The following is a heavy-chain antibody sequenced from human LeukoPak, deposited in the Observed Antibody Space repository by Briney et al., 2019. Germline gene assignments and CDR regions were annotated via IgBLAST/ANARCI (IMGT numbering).Heavy chain of an antibody. J-gene: IGHJ6*03. Sequence: SETLSLTCTVSGGSISSYYWSWIRQPPGKGLEWIGYIYYSGSTNYNPSLKSRVTISVKTSKNQFSLKLSSVTAADTAVYYCARDEYSSSGATYYYMDVWGKGTTVTVSS. D-gene: IGHD6-6*01. CDR1: GGSISSYY. CDR3: ARDEYSSSGATYYYMDV. CDR2: IYYSGST. V-gene: IGHV4-59*01.